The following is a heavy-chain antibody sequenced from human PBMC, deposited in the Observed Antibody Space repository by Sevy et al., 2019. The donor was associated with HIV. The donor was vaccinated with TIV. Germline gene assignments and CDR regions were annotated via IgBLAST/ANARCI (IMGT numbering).Heavy chain of an antibody. CDR1: GFTFSSYA. V-gene: IGHV3-23*01. J-gene: IGHJ4*02. D-gene: IGHD5-18*01. CDR3: VGRPYSSTYSWSYYFDY. CDR2: ISGSGGST. Sequence: GGSLRLSCAASGFTFSSYAMSWVRQAPGKGLEWVSAISGSGGSTYYADSVKGRFTISRDNAKKSLYLQMNSLRAEDTAVYFCVGRPYSSTYSWSYYFDYWGLGTLVTVSS.